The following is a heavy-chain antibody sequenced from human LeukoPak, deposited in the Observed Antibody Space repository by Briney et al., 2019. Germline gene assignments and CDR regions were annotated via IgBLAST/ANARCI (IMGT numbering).Heavy chain of an antibody. V-gene: IGHV1-69*13. CDR3: AREGIAAEGLFDY. CDR1: GGTFSSYA. J-gene: IGHJ4*02. Sequence: SVRVSCKASGGTFSSYAISWVRQAPGQGLEWMGGIIPIFGTANYAQKFQGRVTITADESTSTAYMELSSLRSEDTAVYYCAREGIAAEGLFDYWGQGTLVTVSS. D-gene: IGHD6-13*01. CDR2: IIPIFGTA.